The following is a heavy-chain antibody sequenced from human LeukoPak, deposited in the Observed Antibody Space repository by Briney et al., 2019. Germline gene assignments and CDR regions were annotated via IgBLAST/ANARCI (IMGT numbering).Heavy chain of an antibody. D-gene: IGHD4-23*01. CDR1: GDSINSGSYY. CDR3: ARDTDYGGKGPMID. V-gene: IGHV4-31*03. Sequence: NPSETLSLTCTVSGDSINSGSYYWSWIRQHPGKGLEWIGYIYYSGSTYYNPSLKSRVTISVGTSKNQFSLKLSSVTAADTAVYYCARDTDYGGKGPMIDWGQGTLVTVSS. CDR2: IYYSGST. J-gene: IGHJ4*02.